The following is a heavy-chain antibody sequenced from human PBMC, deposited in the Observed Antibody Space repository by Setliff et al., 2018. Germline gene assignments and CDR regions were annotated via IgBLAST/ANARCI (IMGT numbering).Heavy chain of an antibody. CDR2: IRSGGGNT. J-gene: IGHJ4*02. CDR3: AKDLTQHNY. CDR1: GFTLSSYA. V-gene: IGHV3-23*01. Sequence: GGSLRLSCAASGFTLSSYAMTWVRRAPGKGLEWVSGIRSGGGNTYYADSVKGRFTISRDNSKNTLYLQMNSLRAEDTAFYYCAKDLTQHNYWGQGTLVTVSS. D-gene: IGHD2-21*01.